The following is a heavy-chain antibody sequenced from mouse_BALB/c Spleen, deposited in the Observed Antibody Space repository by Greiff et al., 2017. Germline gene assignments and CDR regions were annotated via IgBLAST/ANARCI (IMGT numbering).Heavy chain of an antibody. CDR3: ARFGTYYFDY. V-gene: IGHV1-87*01. CDR2: IYPGDGDT. J-gene: IGHJ2*01. Sequence: VKLQESGAELARPGASVKLSCKASGYTFTSYWMQWVKQRPGQGLEWIGAIYPGDGDTRYTQKFKGKATLTADKSSSTAYMQLSSLASEDSAVYYCARFGTYYFDYWGQGTTLTVSS. CDR1: GYTFTSYW. D-gene: IGHD3-1*01.